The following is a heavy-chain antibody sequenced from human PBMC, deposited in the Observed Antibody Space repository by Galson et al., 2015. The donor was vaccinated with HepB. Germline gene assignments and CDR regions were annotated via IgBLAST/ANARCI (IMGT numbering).Heavy chain of an antibody. J-gene: IGHJ5*02. D-gene: IGHD3-22*01. CDR3: ARVRIVVVITTLSNWFDP. V-gene: IGHV3-7*01. CDR1: GLTFSSYW. Sequence: SLRLSCAASGLTFSSYWMSWVRQAPGKGLEWVANIKQDGSEKYYVDSVKGRFTISRDNAKNSLYLQMNSLRAEDTAVYYCARVRIVVVITTLSNWFDPWGQGTLVTVSS. CDR2: IKQDGSEK.